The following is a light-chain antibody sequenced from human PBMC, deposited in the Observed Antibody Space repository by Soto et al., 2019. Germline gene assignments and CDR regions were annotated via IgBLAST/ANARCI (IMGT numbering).Light chain of an antibody. V-gene: IGKV1-12*01. J-gene: IGKJ4*01. CDR2: SAS. CDR3: QQGDSFPLT. CDR1: QDINYS. Sequence: DIQMTQSPSSVSASVGDRVTITCRASQDINYSLAWFQQKPGEAPRLLIYSASSLHSGVPSRFSGSASGTHFALTLSRLLPEEFATYSCQQGDSFPLTFGGGTKVEIK.